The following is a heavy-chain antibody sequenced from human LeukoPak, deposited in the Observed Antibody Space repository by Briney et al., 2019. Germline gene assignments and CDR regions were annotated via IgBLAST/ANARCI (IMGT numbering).Heavy chain of an antibody. CDR3: ARDETRNYYMFDY. CDR1: GFTFSSYW. CDR2: IKQDGSEK. Sequence: GGSLRLSCAASGFTFSSYWMSWVRQAPGKGLEWVANIKQDGSEKYYVDSVKGRFTISRDNSKNTLYLQMNSLRAEDTAVYYCARDETRNYYMFDYWGQGTLVTVSS. D-gene: IGHD3-10*01. V-gene: IGHV3-7*03. J-gene: IGHJ4*02.